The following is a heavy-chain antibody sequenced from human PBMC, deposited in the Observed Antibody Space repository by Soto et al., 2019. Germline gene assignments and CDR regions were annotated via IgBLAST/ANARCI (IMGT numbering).Heavy chain of an antibody. CDR1: GFTFSSHS. CDR3: ARAIRGFSYVVDY. Sequence: EVQLVESGGGLIQPGGSLRLSCAASGFTFSSHSINWVRQAPGKGLEWVSYISGSGATKYYADSVKGRFTISRDNARNSLYLQMSSLSDEGTAVYYCARAIRGFSYVVDYWGQGTLVTVSS. V-gene: IGHV3-48*02. CDR2: ISGSGATK. D-gene: IGHD5-18*01. J-gene: IGHJ4*02.